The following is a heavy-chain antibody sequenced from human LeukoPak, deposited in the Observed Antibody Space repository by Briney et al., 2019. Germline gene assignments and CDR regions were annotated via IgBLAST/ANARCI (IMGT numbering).Heavy chain of an antibody. Sequence: SVKVSCKASGYTFTSYGISWVRQAPGQGLEWMGGIIPIFGTANYAQKFQGRVTITADESTSTAYMELSSLRSEDTAVYYCARDPEEMATIGYFQHWGQGTLVTVSS. D-gene: IGHD5-24*01. J-gene: IGHJ1*01. CDR2: IIPIFGTA. V-gene: IGHV1-69*13. CDR1: GYTFTSYG. CDR3: ARDPEEMATIGYFQH.